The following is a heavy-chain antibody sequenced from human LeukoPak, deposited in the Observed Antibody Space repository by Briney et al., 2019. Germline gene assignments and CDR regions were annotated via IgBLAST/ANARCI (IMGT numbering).Heavy chain of an antibody. D-gene: IGHD3-22*01. J-gene: IGHJ2*01. V-gene: IGHV3-23*01. Sequence: GGSLRLSCAASGFTFTNYAMNWVRQAPGKGLEWVSGISGGGGSTYYADSVKGRFTISRDNSKNTLCLQMNSLRADDTAEYYCAKRAGAAAYYYFDLWGRGTLVTVSS. CDR2: ISGGGGST. CDR3: AKRAGAAAYYYFDL. CDR1: GFTFTNYA.